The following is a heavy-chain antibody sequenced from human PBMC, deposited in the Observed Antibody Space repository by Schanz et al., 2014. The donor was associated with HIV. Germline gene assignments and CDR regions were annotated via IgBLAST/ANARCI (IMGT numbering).Heavy chain of an antibody. Sequence: DVQLVESGGVVVQPGGSLRLTCAASGFTFRSYAMTWVRQAPGKGLDWVSGITGSGVSTYYADSVKGRFTISRDNSKNTLYLQMNSLRAEDTAVYYCAKVVRFAMVTAPYYFDSWGQGTLVTVSS. CDR3: AKVVRFAMVTAPYYFDS. J-gene: IGHJ4*02. CDR2: ITGSGVST. CDR1: GFTFRSYA. V-gene: IGHV3-23*04. D-gene: IGHD2-15*01.